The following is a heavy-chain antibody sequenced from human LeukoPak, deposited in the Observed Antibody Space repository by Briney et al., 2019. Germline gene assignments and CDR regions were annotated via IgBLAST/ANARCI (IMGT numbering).Heavy chain of an antibody. CDR3: ARDQEDIVVVPAASAKYYYYYYRDV. J-gene: IGHJ6*03. CDR1: GFTFDDYG. D-gene: IGHD2-2*01. CDR2: INWNGGST. V-gene: IGHV3-20*04. Sequence: GGSLRLSCAASGFTFDDYGMSWVRQAPGKGLGWVSGINWNGGSTGYADSVKGRFTISRDNAKNSLYLQMNSLRAEDTAVYYCARDQEDIVVVPAASAKYYYYYYRDVWGKGTTVTISS.